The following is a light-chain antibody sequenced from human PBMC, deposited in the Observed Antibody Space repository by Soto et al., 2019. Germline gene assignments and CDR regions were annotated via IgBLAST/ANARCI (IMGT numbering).Light chain of an antibody. CDR1: QSISDW. Sequence: DIQMTQSPSSLSANVGDRVSITCRASQSISDWLAWYQQKPGQAPKLLMYKASTLESGVPSRFSGSGSGTEFTLTISSLQPDDFASYYCLQYSSYPSLTFGGGTKLEIK. J-gene: IGKJ4*01. CDR3: LQYSSYPSLT. V-gene: IGKV1-5*03. CDR2: KAS.